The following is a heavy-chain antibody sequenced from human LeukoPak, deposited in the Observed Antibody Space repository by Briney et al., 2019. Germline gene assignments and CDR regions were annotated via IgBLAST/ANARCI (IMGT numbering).Heavy chain of an antibody. V-gene: IGHV1-69*04. J-gene: IGHJ4*02. CDR3: ARDLPPVGYDYVWGSYHRSFDY. CDR1: GGTFSSYA. CDR2: IIPILGIA. D-gene: IGHD3-16*02. Sequence: GSSVKVPCKASGGTFSSYAISWVRQAPGQGLEWMGRIIPILGIANYAQKFQGRVTITADKSTSTAYMELSSLRSEDTAVYYCARDLPPVGYDYVWGSYHRSFDYWGQGTLVTVSS.